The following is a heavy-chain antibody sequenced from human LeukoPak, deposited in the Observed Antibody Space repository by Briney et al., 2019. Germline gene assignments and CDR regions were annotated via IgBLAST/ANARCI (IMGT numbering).Heavy chain of an antibody. CDR2: ISYDGSNK. V-gene: IGHV3-30-3*01. CDR3: ARGETFDY. CDR1: GFTFSSYA. Sequence: PGGSLRLSCAASGFTFSSYAMHRVRQAPGKGLEWVAVISYDGSNKYYADSVKGRFTISRDNSKNTLYLQMNSLRAEDTAVYYCARGETFDYWGQGTLVTVSS. J-gene: IGHJ4*02.